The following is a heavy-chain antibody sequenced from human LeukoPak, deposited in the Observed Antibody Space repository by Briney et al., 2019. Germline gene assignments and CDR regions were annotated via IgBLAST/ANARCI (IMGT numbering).Heavy chain of an antibody. J-gene: IGHJ5*02. Sequence: GGSLRLSCAASGFIFSDYYMSWIRQAPGKGLEWLSYISTSGYYTSHADSLKGRFTISRDNAKNSLYLQMNSLRAEDTAVYYCARVTNYDILTGYQNPLIWFDPWGQGTLVTVSS. CDR2: ISTSGYYT. D-gene: IGHD3-9*01. CDR1: GFIFSDYY. CDR3: ARVTNYDILTGYQNPLIWFDP. V-gene: IGHV3-11*06.